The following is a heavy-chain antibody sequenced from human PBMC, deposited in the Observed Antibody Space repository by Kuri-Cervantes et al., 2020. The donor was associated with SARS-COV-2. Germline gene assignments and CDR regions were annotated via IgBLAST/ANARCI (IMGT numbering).Heavy chain of an antibody. Sequence: GSLRLSCAVSGYSISSSSYYWGWIRQPPGKGLEWIGSIYYSGSTYYNPSLKSRVTISVDTSKNQFSLKLSSVTAADTAVYYCASSIYCSSTSCYTYGHFDYWGQGTLVTVSS. D-gene: IGHD2-2*02. CDR3: ASSIYCSSTSCYTYGHFDY. CDR1: GYSISSSSYY. CDR2: IYYSGST. V-gene: IGHV4-39*01. J-gene: IGHJ4*02.